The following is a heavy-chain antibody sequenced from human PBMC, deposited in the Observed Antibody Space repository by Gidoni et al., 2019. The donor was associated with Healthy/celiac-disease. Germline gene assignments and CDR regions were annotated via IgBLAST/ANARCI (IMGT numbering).Heavy chain of an antibody. CDR3: AKRGFDILTGYYQNYFDY. D-gene: IGHD3-9*01. CDR2: ISGSGGST. J-gene: IGHJ4*02. Sequence: EVQLLESGGGLVQPGGSLRLSCAASGFTFSSYAMSWVRQAPGKGLEWVSAISGSGGSTYYADSVKGRFTISRDNSKNTLYLQMNSLRAEDTAVYYCAKRGFDILTGYYQNYFDYWGQGTLVTVSS. CDR1: GFTFSSYA. V-gene: IGHV3-23*01.